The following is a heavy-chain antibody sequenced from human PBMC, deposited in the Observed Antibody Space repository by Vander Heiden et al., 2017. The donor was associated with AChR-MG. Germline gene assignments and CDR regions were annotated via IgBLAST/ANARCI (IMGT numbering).Heavy chain of an antibody. CDR2: SYYSGST. CDR1: GGSISSGGYY. CDR3: AREEGGSCTH. V-gene: IGHV4-31*11. Sequence: QFQLQESGPGLVNPSQTVSPTSAVPGGSISSGGYYWSSIRQHPWKGLEWIGYSYYSGSTYYNPSLKSRVTISVDTSKNQFSLKLSSVTAADTAVYYCAREEGGSCTHWGQGTLVTVSS. D-gene: IGHD2-15*01. J-gene: IGHJ4*02.